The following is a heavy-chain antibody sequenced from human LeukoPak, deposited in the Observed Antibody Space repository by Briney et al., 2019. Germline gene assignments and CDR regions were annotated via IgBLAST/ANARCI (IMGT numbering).Heavy chain of an antibody. J-gene: IGHJ4*02. CDR2: IYYSGST. Sequence: SSETLSLTCTVSGGSVSSGGYYWSWIRQHPGKGLEWIGSIYYSGSTNYNPSLQGRVTISLDTSRNQFSLKLSSVTAADTAVYYCASGDNDPLFDYWGQGTLVTVSS. CDR3: ASGDNDPLFDY. D-gene: IGHD1-1*01. CDR1: GGSVSSGGYY. V-gene: IGHV4-31*03.